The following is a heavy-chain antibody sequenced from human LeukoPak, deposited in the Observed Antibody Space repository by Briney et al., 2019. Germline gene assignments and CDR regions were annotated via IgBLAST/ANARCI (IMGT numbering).Heavy chain of an antibody. CDR2: IKQDGSEK. J-gene: IGHJ3*01. Sequence: GGSLRLSCAASGFTFSSYWMSWVRQAPGKGLEWVANIKQDGSEKYYVDSVKGRFTISRDNPKNTLYLQMNSLRAEDTAVYYCAKVGPGIAVAGTLVPWGQGTMVTVSS. V-gene: IGHV3-7*03. CDR3: AKVGPGIAVAGTLVP. CDR1: GFTFSSYW. D-gene: IGHD6-19*01.